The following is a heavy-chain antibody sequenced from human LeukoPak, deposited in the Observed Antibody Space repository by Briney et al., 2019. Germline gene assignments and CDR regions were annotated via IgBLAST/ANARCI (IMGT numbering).Heavy chain of an antibody. V-gene: IGHV4-38-2*02. Sequence: SETLSLTCTVSGYSISSGYYWVWIRQPPGKGLEWIGSIYHSGSTYYNPSLKSRVTISVDTSKNQFSLKLSSVTAADTAVYYCARKVVPAAYLLGEFDPWGQGTLVTVSS. CDR2: IYHSGST. D-gene: IGHD2-2*01. CDR3: ARKVVPAAYLLGEFDP. J-gene: IGHJ5*02. CDR1: GYSISSGYY.